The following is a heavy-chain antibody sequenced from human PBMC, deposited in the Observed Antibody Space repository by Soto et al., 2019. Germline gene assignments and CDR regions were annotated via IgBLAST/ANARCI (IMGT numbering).Heavy chain of an antibody. V-gene: IGHV3-30*18. D-gene: IGHD6-19*01. CDR1: GFTFSSYG. J-gene: IGHJ4*02. CDR2: ISYDGSNK. Sequence: QVQLVESGGGVVQPGRSLRLSCAASGFTFSSYGMHWVRQAPGKGLEWVAVISYDGSNKYYADSVKGRFTISRDNSKNTLYLQMNSLRAEDTAVYYCAKGSEQWLADYFDYWGQGTLVTVSS. CDR3: AKGSEQWLADYFDY.